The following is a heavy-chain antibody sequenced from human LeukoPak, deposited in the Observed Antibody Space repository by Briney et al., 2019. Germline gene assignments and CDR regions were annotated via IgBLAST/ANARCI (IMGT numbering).Heavy chain of an antibody. D-gene: IGHD3-3*01. CDR2: IYYSGST. V-gene: IGHV4-39*07. Sequence: SETLSLTRTVSGGSISSSSYYWGWIRQPPGKGLEWIGSIYYSGSTYYNPSLKSRVTISVDTSKNQFSLKLSSVTAADTAVYYCARGLGGYYCNLWGQGTLVTVSS. J-gene: IGHJ4*02. CDR3: ARGLGGYYCNL. CDR1: GGSISSSSYY.